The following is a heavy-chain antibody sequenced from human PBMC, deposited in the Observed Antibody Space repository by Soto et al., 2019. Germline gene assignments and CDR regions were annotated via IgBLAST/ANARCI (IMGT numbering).Heavy chain of an antibody. V-gene: IGHV5-51*01. J-gene: IGHJ5*02. D-gene: IGHD1-1*01. Sequence: GESLKIYCKGSGCSFTSYWIGWVRQMPGKGLEWMWIIYPGDSDTRYSPSFQGQVTISADKSISTAYLQWSSLKATDTAMYYCARDLGKTGTTDFGWFDPWGQGTLVTVSS. CDR1: GCSFTSYW. CDR2: IYPGDSDT. CDR3: ARDLGKTGTTDFGWFDP.